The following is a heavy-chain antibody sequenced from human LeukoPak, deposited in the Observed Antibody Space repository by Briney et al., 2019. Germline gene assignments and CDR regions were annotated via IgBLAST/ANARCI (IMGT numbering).Heavy chain of an antibody. D-gene: IGHD3-3*01. CDR2: INPNCGGT. CDR3: ARGGTVYDFWSGYVY. CDR1: GYTFTGYY. V-gene: IGHV1-2*02. Sequence: ASVKVSCKASGYTFTGYYMHWVGQAPGQGLEWMGWINPNCGGTNYAQKFQGRVTMTRDTSISTAYMELSRLRSDDTAVYYCARGGTVYDFWSGYVYWGQGTLVTVSS. J-gene: IGHJ4*02.